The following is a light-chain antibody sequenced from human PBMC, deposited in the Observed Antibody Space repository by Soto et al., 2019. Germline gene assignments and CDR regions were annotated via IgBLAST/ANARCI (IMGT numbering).Light chain of an antibody. J-gene: IGKJ5*01. CDR2: DAS. V-gene: IGKV1-33*01. CDR1: QNINNY. Sequence: DIQLTQSPSSLSASLGDRVTITCQASQNINNYVNWYQQKPGRAPKLLIYDASNLEAGVPSRFRGSGSGTDFTFTISRLQPEDIATYYCQQYENLPTFGQGTRLEIK. CDR3: QQYENLPT.